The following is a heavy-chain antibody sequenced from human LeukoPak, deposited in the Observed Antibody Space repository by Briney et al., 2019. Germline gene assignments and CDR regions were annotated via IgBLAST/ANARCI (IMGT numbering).Heavy chain of an antibody. J-gene: IGHJ6*02. CDR1: GGSISSSSYY. V-gene: IGHV4-39*01. D-gene: IGHD3-22*01. CDR3: ARTYYYDSSGYYPKAYYYYYYGMDV. CDR2: IYYSGST. Sequence: SETLSLTCTVSGGSISSSSYYWGWIRQPPGKGLEWIGSIYYSGSTYCNPSLKSRVTISVDTSKNQFSLKLSSVTAADTAVYYCARTYYYDSSGYYPKAYYYYYYGMDVWGQGTTVTVSS.